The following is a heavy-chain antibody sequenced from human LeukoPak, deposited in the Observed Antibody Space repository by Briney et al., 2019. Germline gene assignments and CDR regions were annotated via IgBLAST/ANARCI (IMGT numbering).Heavy chain of an antibody. J-gene: IGHJ1*01. CDR3: ARGNSSSWYGEYFQH. D-gene: IGHD6-13*01. V-gene: IGHV1-2*02. Sequence: ASVKVSCKVSGYTLTELSMHWVRQAPGKGLEWMGWISAYNGNTNYAQKLQGRVTMTRDTSISTAYMELSRLRSDDTAVYYCARGNSSSWYGEYFQHWGQGTLVTVSS. CDR2: ISAYNGNT. CDR1: GYTLTELS.